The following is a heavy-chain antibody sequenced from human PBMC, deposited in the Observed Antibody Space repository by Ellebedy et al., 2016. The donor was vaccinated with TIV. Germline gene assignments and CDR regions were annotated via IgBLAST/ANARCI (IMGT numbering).Heavy chain of an antibody. CDR1: GFTFHNAW. CDR2: IKTKTDGETT. J-gene: IGHJ4*02. CDR3: TPLLRSLDS. Sequence: GGSLRLSCAASGFTFHNAWMSWVCQAPGKGLEWVGRIKTKTDGETTDYGAPAKGRFIISRDDSKNTMYLQMNGLKSDDTAVYYCTPLLRSLDSWGQGTLVTVSS. V-gene: IGHV3-15*01. D-gene: IGHD2/OR15-2a*01.